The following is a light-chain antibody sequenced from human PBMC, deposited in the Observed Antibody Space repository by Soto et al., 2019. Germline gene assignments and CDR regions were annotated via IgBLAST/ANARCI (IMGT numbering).Light chain of an antibody. CDR3: QVYHWSLTWT. V-gene: IGKV3-20*01. J-gene: IGKJ1*01. CDR2: GAS. CDR1: EPVSTSF. Sequence: EIVLTQSPGTLSLSPGERATLSCRASEPVSTSFLAWYQQKRGQPPRLLIYGASTRATGVPDRFSGSGSGTDFTLTISELDPEDFAVYYCQVYHWSLTWTFGPWTKVEIK.